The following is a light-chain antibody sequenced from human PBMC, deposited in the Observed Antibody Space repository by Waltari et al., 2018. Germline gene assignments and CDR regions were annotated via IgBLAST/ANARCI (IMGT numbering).Light chain of an antibody. J-gene: IGLJ1*01. CDR1: LLAKKY. V-gene: IGLV3-27*01. CDR3: YSAADNTVGV. CDR2: KDN. Sequence: SYELTQPSSVSVSPGQTASITCSGDLLAKKYARWFQQKPGQAPVLVIFKDNERPSGIPEGFSGSSSGTSVTCTISVSQVEDEADYYCYSAADNTVGVFGPGTKVTVL.